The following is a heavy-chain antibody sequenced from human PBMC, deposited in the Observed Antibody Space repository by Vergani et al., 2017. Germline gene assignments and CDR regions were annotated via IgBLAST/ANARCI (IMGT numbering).Heavy chain of an antibody. V-gene: IGHV1-18*01. CDR3: SRECFETSRNDFKFYGLGV. CDR2: ISAYSGET. J-gene: IGHJ6*02. CDR1: RYPFSRYG. D-gene: IGHD3/OR15-3a*01. Sequence: QAQLVQSGAEVKKPGASVRVSCKASRYPFSRYGISWVRQAPGQGLEWMGWISAYSGETRYARSLQGRVTMTTDASTNTAYMSLRSLRSDDTAIYYGSRECFETSRNDFKFYGLGVWGRGTTVTVTS.